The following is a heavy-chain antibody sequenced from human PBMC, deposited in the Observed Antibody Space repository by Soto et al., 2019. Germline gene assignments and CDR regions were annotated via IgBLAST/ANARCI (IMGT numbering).Heavy chain of an antibody. D-gene: IGHD1-26*01. CDR1: GFTFSSYS. CDR2: ISSSSSYI. V-gene: IGHV3-21*01. CDR3: ASRVGATLLSFDY. J-gene: IGHJ4*02. Sequence: EVQLVESGGGLVKPGGSLRLSCAASGFTFSSYSMNWVRQAPGKGLEWVSSISSSSSYIYYADSVKGRFTISRDNAKNSRELQMNSLRAEDTAVYYCASRVGATLLSFDYWGQGTLVTVSS.